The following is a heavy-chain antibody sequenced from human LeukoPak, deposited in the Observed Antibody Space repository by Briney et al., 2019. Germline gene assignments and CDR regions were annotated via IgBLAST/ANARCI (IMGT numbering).Heavy chain of an antibody. J-gene: IGHJ4*02. D-gene: IGHD3-3*01. CDR1: GNTLRELP. Sequence: ASVKVACMLSGNTLRELPIQWVRQAGGKGLEWMAGFDPENAEIVYAQKFQGRVTMTEDTSTNTAYMELTSLTSDDTALYYCATRGSDFWSGFLYGGEGTQVTVSS. V-gene: IGHV1-24*01. CDR3: ATRGSDFWSGFLY. CDR2: FDPENAEI.